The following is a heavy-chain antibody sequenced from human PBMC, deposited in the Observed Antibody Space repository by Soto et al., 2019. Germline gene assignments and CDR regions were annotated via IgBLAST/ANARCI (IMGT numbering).Heavy chain of an antibody. CDR1: GGTFSSYA. CDR2: IIPIFGTA. V-gene: IGHV1-69*13. J-gene: IGHJ6*02. Sequence: GASVKVSCKASGGTFSSYAISWVRQAPGQGLEWMGGIIPIFGTANYAQKFQGRVTITADESTSTAYMELSSLRSEDTAVYYCARDCGSWPEHYYGMDVWGQGTTVTVSS. CDR3: ARDCGSWPEHYYGMDV. D-gene: IGHD2-15*01.